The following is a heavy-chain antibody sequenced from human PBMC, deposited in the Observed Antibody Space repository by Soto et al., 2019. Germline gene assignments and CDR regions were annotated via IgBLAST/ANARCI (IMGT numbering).Heavy chain of an antibody. J-gene: IGHJ4*02. CDR3: AKDQDGDLYDFWSGSTQLYYFDY. V-gene: IGHV3-23*01. CDR2: ISGSGGST. CDR1: GFTFSSYA. Sequence: PGGSLRLSCAASGFTFSSYAMSWVRQAPGKGLEWVSAISGSGGSTYYADSVKGRFTISRDNSKNTLYLQMNSLRAEDTAVYYCAKDQDGDLYDFWSGSTQLYYFDYWGQGTLVTVSS. D-gene: IGHD3-3*01.